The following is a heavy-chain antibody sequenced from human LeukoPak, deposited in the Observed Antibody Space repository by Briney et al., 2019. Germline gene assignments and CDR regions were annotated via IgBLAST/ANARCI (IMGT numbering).Heavy chain of an antibody. Sequence: PGGSLRLSCAASGFTFSSYAMSWVRQAPGKGLEWVSAISGSGGSTYYADSVKGRFTISRDNSKNTLYLQMNSLRAEDTAVYYCAKPPPYDFWSGYQPDYYYYGMDVWGQGTTVTVSS. CDR1: GFTFSSYA. CDR2: ISGSGGST. D-gene: IGHD3-3*01. CDR3: AKPPPYDFWSGYQPDYYYYGMDV. V-gene: IGHV3-23*01. J-gene: IGHJ6*02.